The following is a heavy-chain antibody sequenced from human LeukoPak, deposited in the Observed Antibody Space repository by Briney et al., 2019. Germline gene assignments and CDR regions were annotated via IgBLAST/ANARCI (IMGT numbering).Heavy chain of an antibody. CDR2: ISYDGTNK. CDR3: AKDKGSSWYDGPVDY. CDR1: GFTFNIYA. D-gene: IGHD6-13*01. Sequence: GGSLRLSCAASGFTFNIYALHWVRQAPGKGLEWVAVISYDGTNKYYADSVKGRFTISRDNSKNTLYLQMNSLRAEDTAVYYCAKDKGSSWYDGPVDYWGQGTLVTVSS. J-gene: IGHJ4*02. V-gene: IGHV3-30*04.